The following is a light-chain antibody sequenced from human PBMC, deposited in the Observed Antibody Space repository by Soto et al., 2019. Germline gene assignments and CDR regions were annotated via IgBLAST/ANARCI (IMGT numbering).Light chain of an antibody. V-gene: IGKV1-12*01. CDR3: QQASSFPRT. J-gene: IGKJ2*01. Sequence: DIQMTQSPSSVSASVGDTVTITCRASQSISSWLAWYQQKPGKAPELLIYATSSLQSGVPLRFSGSGSGTDFTLTISSLQPEDFATYYCQQASSFPRTFGQGTKLEIK. CDR2: ATS. CDR1: QSISSW.